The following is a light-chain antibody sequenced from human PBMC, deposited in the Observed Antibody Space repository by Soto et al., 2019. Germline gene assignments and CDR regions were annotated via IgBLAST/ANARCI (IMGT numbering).Light chain of an antibody. CDR2: SNI. Sequence: QSVLTQPPSMSGAPGQRVTISCTGSSSDIGAGYDVHWYQQFPGTAPKLLIYSNINRPSGVPDRFSGSKSGTSASLAITGLXAXXEXDYXCQSYDSSLGGSKGVFGGGTKLTVL. J-gene: IGLJ3*02. CDR3: QSYDSSLGGSKGV. V-gene: IGLV1-40*01. CDR1: SSDIGAGYD.